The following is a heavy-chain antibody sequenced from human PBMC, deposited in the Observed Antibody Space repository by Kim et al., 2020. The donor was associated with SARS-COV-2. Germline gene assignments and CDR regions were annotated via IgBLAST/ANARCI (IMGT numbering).Heavy chain of an antibody. J-gene: IGHJ4*02. Sequence: SETLSLTCTVSGGSISSYYWSWIRQPPGKGLEWIGNIYYSGSTIYNPSLKSRVTISIDTSKNQFSLKLSSVTAADTAIYYCARHRDYSTSPHDYWGQGTLVTVSS. CDR3: ARHRDYSTSPHDY. CDR1: GGSISSYY. V-gene: IGHV4-59*08. CDR2: IYYSGST. D-gene: IGHD2-2*01.